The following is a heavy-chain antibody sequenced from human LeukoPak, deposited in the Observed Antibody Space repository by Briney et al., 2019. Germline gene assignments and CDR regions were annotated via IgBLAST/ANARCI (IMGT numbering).Heavy chain of an antibody. D-gene: IGHD3-3*01. CDR1: GFIFSDYY. CDR2: ITSSGDYM. V-gene: IGHV3-11*01. CDR3: ARGNDFWSGYFAY. Sequence: GGSLRLSCAASGFIFSDYYMSWIRQAPGKGLEWVSYITSSGDYMYYADSVKGRFTISSDNAKNSLFLQMNSLRAEDTAVYYCARGNDFWSGYFAYWGQGTLVTVSS. J-gene: IGHJ4*02.